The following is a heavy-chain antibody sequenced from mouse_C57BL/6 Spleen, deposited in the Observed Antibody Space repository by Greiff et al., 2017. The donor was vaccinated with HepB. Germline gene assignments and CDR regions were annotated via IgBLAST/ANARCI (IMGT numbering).Heavy chain of an antibody. CDR1: GFSLTSYG. V-gene: IGHV2-2*01. CDR3: ARNERNAMDY. CDR2: IWNGGST. J-gene: IGHJ4*01. Sequence: VKLQESGPGLVQPSQSLSITCTVSGFSLTSYGVHWVRQSPGKGLEWLGVIWNGGSTDYNAAFISRLSISKDNSKSQVFFKMNSLLADDTAIYYCARNERNAMDYWGQGTSVTVSS.